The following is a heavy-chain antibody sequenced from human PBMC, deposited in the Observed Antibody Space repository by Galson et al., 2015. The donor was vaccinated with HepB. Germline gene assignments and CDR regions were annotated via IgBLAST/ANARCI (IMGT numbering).Heavy chain of an antibody. CDR2: LSGGGDHT. CDR1: GFTFANYA. J-gene: IGHJ6*02. Sequence: SLRLSCAASGFTFANYAMNWVRQAPGTGLEWVSSLSGGGDHTSYADSVKGRFTISRDNSKNTLYLQMNSLRVEDTAVYYCAKDMGEFGGPRRWPLVSTGGTGYYFAMDVWGQGTTVTVSS. D-gene: IGHD6-13*01. CDR3: AKDMGEFGGPRRWPLVSTGGTGYYFAMDV. V-gene: IGHV3-23*01.